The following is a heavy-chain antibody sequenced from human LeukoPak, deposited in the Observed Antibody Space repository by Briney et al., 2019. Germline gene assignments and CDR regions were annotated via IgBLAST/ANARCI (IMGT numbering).Heavy chain of an antibody. D-gene: IGHD3-9*01. V-gene: IGHV3-30*18. J-gene: IGHJ4*02. Sequence: GGSLRLSCAASGFTFSSYGMHWVRQAPGKGLEWVAVISYDGSNKYYADSVKGRFTISRDNSKNTLYLQMNSLRAEDTAVYYCAKVSTRGYYDILTGYLIDYWGQGTLVTVSS. CDR1: GFTFSSYG. CDR3: AKVSTRGYYDILTGYLIDY. CDR2: ISYDGSNK.